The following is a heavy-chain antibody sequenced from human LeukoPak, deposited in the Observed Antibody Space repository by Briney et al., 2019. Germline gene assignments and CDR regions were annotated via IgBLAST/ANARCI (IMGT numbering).Heavy chain of an antibody. J-gene: IGHJ4*02. Sequence: GGSLRLSCVASGFTFSSYEMNWVRQAPGKGLEWVSYISSSGSTTFYADSVKGRFTISRDNAKNSLYLQMNSLRVEDTAVYYCAKGQISRSDRFDYRGQGTLVTVSS. V-gene: IGHV3-48*03. CDR2: ISSSGSTT. D-gene: IGHD3-3*02. CDR1: GFTFSSYE. CDR3: AKGQISRSDRFDY.